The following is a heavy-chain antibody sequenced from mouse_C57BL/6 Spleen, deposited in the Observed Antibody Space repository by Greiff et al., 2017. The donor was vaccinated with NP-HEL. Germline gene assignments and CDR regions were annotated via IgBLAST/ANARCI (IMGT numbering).Heavy chain of an antibody. Sequence: LEESGAELARPGASVKLSCKASGYTFTSYGISWVKQRTGQGLEWIGEIYPRSGNTYYNEKFKGKATLTADKSSSTAYMELRSLTSEDSAVYFCARRGDYGNTYAMDYWGQGTSVTVSS. CDR3: ARRGDYGNTYAMDY. V-gene: IGHV1-81*01. CDR2: IYPRSGNT. CDR1: GYTFTSYG. J-gene: IGHJ4*01. D-gene: IGHD2-1*01.